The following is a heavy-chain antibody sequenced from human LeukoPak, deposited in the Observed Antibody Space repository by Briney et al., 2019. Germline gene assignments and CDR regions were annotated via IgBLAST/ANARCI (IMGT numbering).Heavy chain of an antibody. CDR2: ISYDGSNK. Sequence: GGSLRLSCAASGFTFSSYGMHWVRQAPGKGLEWVAVISYDGSNKYYADSVKGRFTISRDNSKNTLYLQMNSLRAEDTAVYYCASTYYYDSSGYYYVPDYWGQGTLVTVSS. D-gene: IGHD3-22*01. V-gene: IGHV3-30*03. CDR3: ASTYYYDSSGYYYVPDY. J-gene: IGHJ4*02. CDR1: GFTFSSYG.